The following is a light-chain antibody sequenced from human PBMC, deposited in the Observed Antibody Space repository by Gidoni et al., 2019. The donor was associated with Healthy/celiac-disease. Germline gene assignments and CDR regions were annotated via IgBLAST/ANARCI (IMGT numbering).Light chain of an antibody. CDR1: QSISSY. CDR2: AAS. J-gene: IGKJ4*01. CDR3: QQSYSTPRIT. Sequence: DIQMTQSPSSLSASVGDRVTITCRASQSISSYLNWYQQKPGKALKLLIYAASSLQSGVPSRFSGSGSGTDFTLTISSLQPEDFATYYCQQSYSTPRITFXGXTKVEIK. V-gene: IGKV1-39*01.